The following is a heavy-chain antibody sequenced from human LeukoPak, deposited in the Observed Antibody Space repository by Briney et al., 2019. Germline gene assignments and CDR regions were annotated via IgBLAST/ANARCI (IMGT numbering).Heavy chain of an antibody. V-gene: IGHV1-24*01. CDR1: GYTLTELS. J-gene: IGHJ4*02. CDR3: ATDTPSAFTILNFDY. Sequence: SVKVSCKVSGYTLTELSMHWVRQAPGKGLEWMGGFDPEDGETIYAQKFQGRVTMTEDTSTDTAYMELSSLRSEDTAVYYCATDTPSAFTILNFDYWGQGTLVTVSS. CDR2: FDPEDGET. D-gene: IGHD3-9*01.